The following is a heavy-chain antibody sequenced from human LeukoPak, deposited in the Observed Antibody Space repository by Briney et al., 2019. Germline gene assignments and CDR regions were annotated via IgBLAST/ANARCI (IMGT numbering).Heavy chain of an antibody. Sequence: SETLSLTCTVSGGSVSSSSFSWSWIRQPPGKGLEWIGYFYYSESTNYNPSLKSRVTISVDTSKNQFSLKLSSVTAADTAIYYCARDLTWGQGTLVTVSS. CDR3: ARDLT. V-gene: IGHV4-61*01. J-gene: IGHJ5*02. CDR2: FYYSEST. CDR1: GGSVSSSSFS.